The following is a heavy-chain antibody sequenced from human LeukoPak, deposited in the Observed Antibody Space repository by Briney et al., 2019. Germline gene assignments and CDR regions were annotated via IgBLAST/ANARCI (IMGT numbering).Heavy chain of an antibody. Sequence: GRSLRLSCAASGFTFDDYAMHWVRQGPGKGLEWVSGISWNSGSIDYVESVKGRFTISRGNAKNSLYLQMNSLRPEDTAFYYCAKGTGRYWTFFDYWGRGTLVTVSS. V-gene: IGHV3-9*01. CDR1: GFTFDDYA. CDR3: AKGTGRYWTFFDY. CDR2: ISWNSGSI. J-gene: IGHJ4*02. D-gene: IGHD1-26*01.